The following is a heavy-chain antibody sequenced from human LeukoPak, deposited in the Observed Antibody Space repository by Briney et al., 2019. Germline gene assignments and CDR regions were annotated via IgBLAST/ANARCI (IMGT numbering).Heavy chain of an antibody. CDR2: IYYTGMT. CDR1: DGSISNYF. V-gene: IGHV4-59*08. D-gene: IGHD2-8*01. CDR3: ARHGRMVIMSKFSTGIDQ. Sequence: SETLSLTCTVPDGSISNYFWSWIRQPPGKGLEWIGYIYYTGMTNSNPSLKSRVTISMHTSKNTFSLNLTSVTPADTAIYYCARHGRMVIMSKFSTGIDQWGQGTLVTVSS. J-gene: IGHJ4*02.